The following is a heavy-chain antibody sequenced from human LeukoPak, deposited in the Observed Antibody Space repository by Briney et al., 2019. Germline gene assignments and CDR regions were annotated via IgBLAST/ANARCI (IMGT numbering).Heavy chain of an antibody. J-gene: IGHJ3*02. V-gene: IGHV1-8*01. D-gene: IGHD1-26*01. CDR3: ASFDSGSYYAFDI. Sequence: GESLKISCKASGYTFTSYDINWVRQATGQGLEWMGWMNPNSGNTGYAQKFQGRVTMTRNTSISTAYMELSSLRSEDTAVYYCASFDSGSYYAFDIWGQGTMVTVSS. CDR2: MNPNSGNT. CDR1: GYTFTSYD.